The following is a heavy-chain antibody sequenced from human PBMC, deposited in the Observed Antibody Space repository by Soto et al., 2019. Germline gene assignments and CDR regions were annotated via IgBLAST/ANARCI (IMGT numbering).Heavy chain of an antibody. Sequence: EVQLLESGGGLVQAGGSLRLSCAASGFTFSRDGMSWVRQAPGKGLEWVSLITDNGGSTYYADSVKGRFTNSRDNTKNTLFLQMNSLRAEDTAVYYCAKERATTTAFDYWGQGALVTVSS. CDR3: AKERATTTAFDY. V-gene: IGHV3-23*01. J-gene: IGHJ4*02. CDR2: ITDNGGST. D-gene: IGHD4-17*01. CDR1: GFTFSRDG.